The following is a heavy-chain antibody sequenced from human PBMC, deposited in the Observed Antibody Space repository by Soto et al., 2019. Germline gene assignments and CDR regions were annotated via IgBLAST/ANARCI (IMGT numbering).Heavy chain of an antibody. V-gene: IGHV3-53*01. D-gene: IGHD3-22*01. CDR2: IYSGGST. CDR1: GFTVSSNY. J-gene: IGHJ4*02. Sequence: EVQLVESGGGLIQPGGSLRLSCAASGFTVSSNYMSWVRQAPGKVLEWVSVIYSGGSTYYADSVKGRFTISRDNSKNTLYLQMNSLRAEDTAVYYCARGRNYYDSSGYYFDYWGQGTLVTVSS. CDR3: ARGRNYYDSSGYYFDY.